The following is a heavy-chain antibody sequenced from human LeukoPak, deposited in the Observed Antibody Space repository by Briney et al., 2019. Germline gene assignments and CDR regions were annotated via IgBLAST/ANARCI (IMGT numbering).Heavy chain of an antibody. CDR2: IRSSSET. CDR3: AKDLSYGAFDY. D-gene: IGHD4-17*01. CDR1: GGSFSGYY. Sequence: LSLTCAVYGGSFSGYYWSWIRQAPGKGLEWVSHIRSSSETFYADSVKGRFTISRDNSKNTLYLQMNSLRAEDTAVYYCAKDLSYGAFDYWGQGTLVTVSS. V-gene: IGHV3-11*04. J-gene: IGHJ4*02.